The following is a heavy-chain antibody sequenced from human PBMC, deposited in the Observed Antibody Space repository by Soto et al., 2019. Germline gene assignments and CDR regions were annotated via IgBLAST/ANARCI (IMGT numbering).Heavy chain of an antibody. CDR1: GFTFSSYG. CDR3: ACESMGYYYGMHX. D-gene: IGHD6-6*01. Sequence: GGSLRLSCAASGFTFSSYGMHWVRQAPGKGLEWVAVISYDGSNKYYADSVKGRFTISRENSKKALYLQMNSLRAEDTAVYYCACESMGYYYGMHXWGQATTVTVS. V-gene: IGHV3-30*03. CDR2: ISYDGSNK. J-gene: IGHJ6*02.